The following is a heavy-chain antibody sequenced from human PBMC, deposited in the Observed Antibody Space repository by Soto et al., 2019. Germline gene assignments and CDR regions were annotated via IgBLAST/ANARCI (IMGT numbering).Heavy chain of an antibody. J-gene: IGHJ5*02. Sequence: SETLSRTCTVSGGSISSNSYYWGWIRQPPGKGLEWIGSIYYSWSTYYNPSLKSRVTISVDTSKNQFSLKLSSVTAEDTAVYYCARHGTGDIVLMVYAAYNWFVPWGQGTLVTVSS. V-gene: IGHV4-39*01. D-gene: IGHD2-8*01. CDR3: ARHGTGDIVLMVYAAYNWFVP. CDR2: IYYSWST. CDR1: GGSISSNSYY.